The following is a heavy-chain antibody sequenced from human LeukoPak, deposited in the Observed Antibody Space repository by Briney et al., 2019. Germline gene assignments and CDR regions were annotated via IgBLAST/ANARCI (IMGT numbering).Heavy chain of an antibody. J-gene: IGHJ6*02. V-gene: IGHV3-9*01. CDR2: ISWNSGSI. D-gene: IGHD6-19*01. CDR1: GFTFDDYA. Sequence: GGSLRLSCAASGFTFDDYAMHWVRQAPGKGLEWVSGISWNSGSIGYADSVKGRFTISRDNAKNSLYLQMNSLRAEDTALYYCARESLQWLGHYYYYYGMDVWGQGTTVTVSS. CDR3: ARESLQWLGHYYYYYGMDV.